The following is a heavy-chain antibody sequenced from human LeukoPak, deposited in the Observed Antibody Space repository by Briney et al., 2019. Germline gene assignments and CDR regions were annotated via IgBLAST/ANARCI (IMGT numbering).Heavy chain of an antibody. J-gene: IGHJ6*03. Sequence: SVKVSCKASGGTFSSYAISWVRQAPGQGLEWMGGIIPIFGTANYAQKFQGRVTITADESTSTAYMELSSLRSEDTAVYYCARKAYCGGDCYSPYYYYYMDVWGKGTTVTISS. CDR3: ARKAYCGGDCYSPYYYYYMDV. CDR2: IIPIFGTA. D-gene: IGHD2-21*02. CDR1: GGTFSSYA. V-gene: IGHV1-69*13.